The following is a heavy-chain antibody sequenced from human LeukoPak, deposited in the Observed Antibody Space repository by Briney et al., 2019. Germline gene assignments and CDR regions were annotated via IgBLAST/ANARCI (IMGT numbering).Heavy chain of an antibody. D-gene: IGHD3-22*01. CDR1: GFTFNTYA. V-gene: IGHV3-30*04. J-gene: IGHJ2*01. CDR2: ISYDGSYK. Sequence: GGSLRLSCAASGFTFNTYAIHWVRQATGKGLKWVAVISYDGSYKYYADSVKGRFTISRDNSKNTLYLQMNSLRAEDTAVYYCARDLLSVDYDSSGYYGWYFDLWGRGTLVTVSS. CDR3: ARDLLSVDYDSSGYYGWYFDL.